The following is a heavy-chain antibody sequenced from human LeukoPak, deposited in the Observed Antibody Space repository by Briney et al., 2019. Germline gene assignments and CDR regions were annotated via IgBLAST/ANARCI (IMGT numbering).Heavy chain of an antibody. Sequence: SETLSLTCTVSGGSISSYYWTWVRQPAGKGLEWIVRIYSSGSTNYNTSVKSRVAMSVDTSKNQFSLKLNSMTAADTAVYYCARDPSYSSGFYDDGGQGTLVTVYS. CDR2: IYSSGST. V-gene: IGHV4-4*07. J-gene: IGHJ4*01. D-gene: IGHD6-19*01. CDR1: GGSISSYY. CDR3: ARDPSYSSGFYDD.